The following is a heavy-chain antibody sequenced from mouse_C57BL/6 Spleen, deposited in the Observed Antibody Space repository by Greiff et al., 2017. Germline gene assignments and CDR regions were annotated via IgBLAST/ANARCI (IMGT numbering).Heavy chain of an antibody. J-gene: IGHJ1*03. Sequence: VQLQQSGAELVKPGASVKLSCKASGYTFTEYPIHWVKQRSGQGLEWIGWFYPGSGSIKYNEKFKDKATLTADKSSSTVYMELSRLTSEDSAVYFCARHESSYGNYVDWYFDVWGTGTTVTVSS. CDR3: ARHESSYGNYVDWYFDV. CDR1: GYTFTEYP. D-gene: IGHD2-1*01. CDR2: FYPGSGSI. V-gene: IGHV1-62-2*01.